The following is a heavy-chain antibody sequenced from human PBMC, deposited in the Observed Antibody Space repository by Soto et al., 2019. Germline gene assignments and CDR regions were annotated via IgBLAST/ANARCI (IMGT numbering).Heavy chain of an antibody. CDR3: ASYHYYDFWIGSRHYMDA. CDR1: GGSLSGYF. CDR2: INHSGST. V-gene: IGHV4-34*01. D-gene: IGHD3-3*01. Sequence: QVHLEQWGAGLLKPSETLSLTCAVYGGSLSGYFWSWVRQPPGKGLEWIGEINHSGSTNYNPSLKSRVTISADTSKHQFSLRLRSVTAADSGIYFCASYHYYDFWIGSRHYMDAWGKGTTVTVSS. J-gene: IGHJ6*03.